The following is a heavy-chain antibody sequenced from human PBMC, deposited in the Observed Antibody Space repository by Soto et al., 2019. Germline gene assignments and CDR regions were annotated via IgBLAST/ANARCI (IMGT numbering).Heavy chain of an antibody. J-gene: IGHJ4*02. D-gene: IGHD2-2*01. CDR1: GFTVTSNG. Sequence: GGSLRLSCGVSGFTVTSNGVSWVRQAPGKGLEWVAVISYDGSNKYYADSVKGRFTISRDNSKSTLYLQMSSLRAEDTAVYYGAREGLRTLGYWGQGTLVTVS. CDR3: AREGLRTLGY. V-gene: IGHV3-30*03. CDR2: ISYDGSNK.